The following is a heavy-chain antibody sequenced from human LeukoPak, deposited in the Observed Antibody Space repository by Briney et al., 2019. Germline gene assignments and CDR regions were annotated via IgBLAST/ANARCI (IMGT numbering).Heavy chain of an antibody. V-gene: IGHV1-46*01. CDR1: GYTFTSYY. Sequence: ASVKVSCKASGYTFTSYYMHWVRQAPGQGLEWMGIINPSGGFTSYAQKLQGRVTVTRDMSTSTVYMELSNLRSEDTAVYYCARDQSGEWELLSGWWFDPWGQGTLVTVSS. CDR3: ARDQSGEWELLSGWWFDP. CDR2: INPSGGFT. J-gene: IGHJ5*02. D-gene: IGHD1-26*01.